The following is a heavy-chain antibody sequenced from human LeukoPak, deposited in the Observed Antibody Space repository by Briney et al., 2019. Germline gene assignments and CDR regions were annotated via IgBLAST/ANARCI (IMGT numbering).Heavy chain of an antibody. CDR1: GFTFSSYG. CDR2: IWYDRSNK. J-gene: IGHJ6*02. CDR3: ARDGEIGVSIAAAGSYYGMDV. D-gene: IGHD6-13*01. V-gene: IGHV3-33*01. Sequence: GRSLRLSCAASGFTFSSYGMHWVRQAPGKGLEWVAVIWYDRSNKYYADSVKGRFTISRDNSKNTLYLQMNSLRAEDTAVYYCARDGEIGVSIAAAGSYYGMDVWGQGTTVTVPS.